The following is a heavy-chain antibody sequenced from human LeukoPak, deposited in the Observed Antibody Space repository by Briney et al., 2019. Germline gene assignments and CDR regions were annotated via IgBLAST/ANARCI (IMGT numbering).Heavy chain of an antibody. V-gene: IGHV3-7*01. D-gene: IGHD2-2*01. Sequence: PGGSLRLSCAASGFTFSNYWMTWVRQAPGKGLEWVAHIKEDGGEKHYVDPVKGRFTISRDNAKNSLYLQMNSLRAEDTAVYYCARDRYQLLFRDPNWFDPWGQGTLVTVSS. CDR3: ARDRYQLLFRDPNWFDP. CDR1: GFTFSNYW. J-gene: IGHJ5*02. CDR2: IKEDGGEK.